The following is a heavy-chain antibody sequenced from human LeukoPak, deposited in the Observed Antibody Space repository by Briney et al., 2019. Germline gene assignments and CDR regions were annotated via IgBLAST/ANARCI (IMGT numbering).Heavy chain of an antibody. D-gene: IGHD3-22*01. CDR3: ACLTTADAFDI. CDR1: GGTFSSYA. CDR2: IIPIFGTA. V-gene: IGHV1-69*06. J-gene: IGHJ3*02. Sequence: SVKVSCKASGGTFSSYAISWVRQAPGQGLEWMGGIIPIFGTANYAQKFQGRVTITADKSTSTAYMELSSLRSEDTAVYYCACLTTADAFDIWGQGTMVTVSS.